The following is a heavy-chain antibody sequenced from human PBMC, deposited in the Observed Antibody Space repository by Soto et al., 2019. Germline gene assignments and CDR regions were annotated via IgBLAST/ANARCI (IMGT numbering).Heavy chain of an antibody. CDR3: AKNYYFDS. CDR1: GVTFSSYA. V-gene: IGHV3-23*01. CDR2: INVDGST. J-gene: IGHJ4*02. Sequence: GGCLRLSCATSGVTFSSYAVSWARQAPGKGLEWVSSINVDGSTYYTDSVKGRFTISRDNSGNTLYLQMNNLRAEDTAIYYCAKNYYFDSWGQGTLVTVSS.